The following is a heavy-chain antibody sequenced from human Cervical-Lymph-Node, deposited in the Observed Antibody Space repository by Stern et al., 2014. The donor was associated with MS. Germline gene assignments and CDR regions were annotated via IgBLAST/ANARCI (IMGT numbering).Heavy chain of an antibody. J-gene: IGHJ5*02. D-gene: IGHD3-16*01. V-gene: IGHV1-69*01. CDR2: IVPIFGKT. CDR3: AAGVLRDISLAS. CDR1: GCTFSTYS. Sequence: QVQLVQSGAQVKKPGSSVRVSCQASGCTFSTYSFCWVRQAPGQGLEWMGGIVPIFGKTNYAQKFQGRVTFTADESTRTVYMDLTSLRSDDTAVYYCAAGVLRDISLASWGQGTQVTVSS.